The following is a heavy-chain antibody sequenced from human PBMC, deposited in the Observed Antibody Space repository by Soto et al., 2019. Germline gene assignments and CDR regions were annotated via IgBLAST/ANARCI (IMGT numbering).Heavy chain of an antibody. CDR2: INHSGST. CDR1: GGSFSGYY. Sequence: PXETLSLTFAVYGGSFSGYYWSWIRQPPGKGLEWIGEINHSGSTNYNPSLKSRVTISVDTSKNQFSLKLSSVTAADTAVYYCARVRHGGWLAYYYYYGMDLWGQGTTVTVSS. J-gene: IGHJ6*02. V-gene: IGHV4-34*01. D-gene: IGHD6-19*01. CDR3: ARVRHGGWLAYYYYYGMDL.